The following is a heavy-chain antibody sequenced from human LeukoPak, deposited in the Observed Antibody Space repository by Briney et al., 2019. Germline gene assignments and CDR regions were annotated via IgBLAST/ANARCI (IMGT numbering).Heavy chain of an antibody. CDR1: GFTFSSYG. Sequence: PGGSLRLSCAASGFTFSSYGMHWVRQAPGKGLEWVAVISYDGSNKYYADSVKGRFTISRDNSKNTLYLQMNSLRAEDTAVYYCARGSYAYCGGDCYPGDIWGQGTMVTVSS. CDR3: ARGSYAYCGGDCYPGDI. D-gene: IGHD2-21*02. V-gene: IGHV3-30*19. J-gene: IGHJ3*02. CDR2: ISYDGSNK.